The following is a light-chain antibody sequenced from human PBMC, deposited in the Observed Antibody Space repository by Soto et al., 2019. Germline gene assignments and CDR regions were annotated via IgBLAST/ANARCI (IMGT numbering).Light chain of an antibody. CDR1: QSLVHSDGNSY. V-gene: IGKV2-30*02. CDR3: MQGTQWPYT. CDR2: KVS. Sequence: DVLMTQSPLSLPVTLGQPASVSCRSSQSLVHSDGNSYLSWFQQRPGQSPRRLIYKVSNRDPGVPDRFSGSGSDTDFTLKISRVEAEDVGVYYCMQGTQWPYTFGQGTQLEIK. J-gene: IGKJ2*01.